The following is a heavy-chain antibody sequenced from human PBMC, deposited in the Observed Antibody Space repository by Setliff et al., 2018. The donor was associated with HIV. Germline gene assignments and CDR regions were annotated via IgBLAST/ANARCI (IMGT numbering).Heavy chain of an antibody. CDR3: ARENGWLFGWFDP. D-gene: IGHD3-22*01. CDR2: IYYSGRTSHSGST. V-gene: IGHV4-30-4*08. J-gene: IGHJ5*02. Sequence: SETLSLTCTVSGDSITSGGYSWTWIRQPPGKALEWVGYIYYSGRTSHSGSTYYNPSVASRITISGDTSKNQFSLKLTSVTAADTAIYYCARENGWLFGWFDPWGQGTPVTVLL. CDR1: GDSITSGGYS.